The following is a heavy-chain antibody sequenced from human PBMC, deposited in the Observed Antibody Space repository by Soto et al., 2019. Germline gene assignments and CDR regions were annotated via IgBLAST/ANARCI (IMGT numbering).Heavy chain of an antibody. D-gene: IGHD5-18*01. Sequence: ASVKVSCKASAYTFTSCAIHCVRQAPGQGLEWMGWISPNSGYTGYAQKFQGRVTMTRDLFTNTAYMELASLRSEDTAVYYCARRARMGTQLWLPFDYRAQGTLVTVSS. CDR2: ISPNSGYT. CDR1: AYTFTSCA. V-gene: IGHV1-8*02. J-gene: IGHJ4*02. CDR3: ARRARMGTQLWLPFDY.